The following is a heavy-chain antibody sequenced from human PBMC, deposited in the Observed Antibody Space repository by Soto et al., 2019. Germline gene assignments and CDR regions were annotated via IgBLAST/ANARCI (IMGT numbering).Heavy chain of an antibody. CDR1: GFTFSSYA. D-gene: IGHD2-2*01. V-gene: IGHV3-23*01. CDR3: AKYIVVVPAPFDY. CDR2: ISCSGGST. J-gene: IGHJ4*02. Sequence: GGSLRLSCAASGFTFSSYAMSWVRQAPGKGPEWVSAISCSGGSTYYADSVKGRFTISRDNSKNTLYLQMNSLRAEDTAVYYCAKYIVVVPAPFDYWGQGTLVTVSS.